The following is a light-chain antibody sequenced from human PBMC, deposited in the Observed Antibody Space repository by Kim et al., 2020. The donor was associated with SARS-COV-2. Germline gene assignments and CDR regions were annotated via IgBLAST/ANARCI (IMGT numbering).Light chain of an antibody. CDR1: QTVSSN. Sequence: VSPGERVTLSCRASQTVSSNVAWYQQRPGRAPRMLIYGASTRATGIPARFSGSGSGTEFTLTISSLQSEDSAVYYCQQYNNWPQTFGQGTKVDIK. CDR3: QQYNNWPQT. CDR2: GAS. J-gene: IGKJ1*01. V-gene: IGKV3-15*01.